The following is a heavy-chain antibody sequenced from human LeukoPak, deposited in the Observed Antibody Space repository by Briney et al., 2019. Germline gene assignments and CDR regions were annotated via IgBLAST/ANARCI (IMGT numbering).Heavy chain of an antibody. J-gene: IGHJ5*02. CDR1: GGSFSGYY. CDR2: INHSGST. D-gene: IGHD6-13*01. Sequence: SETLSLTCAVYGGSFSGYYWSWIRQPPGKGLEWIGKINHSGSTNYNPSLKSRVTISVDTSKNQFSLKLSSVTAADTAVYYCARGSGIAAAGIKTGWFDPWGQGTLVTVSS. CDR3: ARGSGIAAAGIKTGWFDP. V-gene: IGHV4-34*01.